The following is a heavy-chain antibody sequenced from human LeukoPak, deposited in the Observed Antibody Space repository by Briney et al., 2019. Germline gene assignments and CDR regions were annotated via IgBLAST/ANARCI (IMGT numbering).Heavy chain of an antibody. CDR3: ARDNSLVITTRDAFDI. CDR1: GGSISSYY. V-gene: IGHV4-59*12. J-gene: IGHJ3*02. Sequence: SETLSLTCTVSGGSISSYYWSWLRQPPGKGLEWIGSIYYSGSTYYNPSLKSRVTISVDTSKNQFSLKLSSVTAADTAVYYCARDNSLVITTRDAFDIWGQGTMVTVSS. D-gene: IGHD3-22*01. CDR2: IYYSGST.